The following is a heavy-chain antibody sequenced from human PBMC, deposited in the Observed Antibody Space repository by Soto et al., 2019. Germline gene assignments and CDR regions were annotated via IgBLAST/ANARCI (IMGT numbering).Heavy chain of an antibody. J-gene: IGHJ4*02. V-gene: IGHV1-69*13. Sequence: SVKVCCKASGGTFCSYAITWVRQAPGQGLERMGGIIPIFSTANYAQKFQGRVTITADESTSTAYMELSSLRSEDTAVYYCAVGYCSSTSCYPPIYWGQGTLVTVSS. CDR3: AVGYCSSTSCYPPIY. CDR2: IIPIFSTA. CDR1: GGTFCSYA. D-gene: IGHD2-2*01.